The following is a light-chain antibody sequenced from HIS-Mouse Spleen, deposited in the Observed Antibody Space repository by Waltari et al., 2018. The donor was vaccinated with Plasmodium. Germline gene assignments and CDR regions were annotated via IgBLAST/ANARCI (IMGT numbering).Light chain of an antibody. Sequence: EIVMTQSPATLSVSPGERDTLSCRASQSVSSNLAWYQHKPGQAPRLLIYGASTRAPGIPARFSGSGSGTEFTLTISSLQSEDFAVYYCQQYNNWSFTFGPGTKVDIK. CDR1: QSVSSN. J-gene: IGKJ3*01. CDR2: GAS. CDR3: QQYNNWSFT. V-gene: IGKV3-15*01.